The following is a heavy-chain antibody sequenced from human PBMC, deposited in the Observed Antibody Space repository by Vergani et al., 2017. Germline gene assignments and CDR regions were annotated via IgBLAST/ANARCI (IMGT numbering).Heavy chain of an antibody. Sequence: QMQLVQSGPEVKKPGTSVKVSCKASGFTFTSSAMQWVRQARGQRLEWIGWIVVGSGNTNYAQKFQERVTITRDMSTSTAYMELSSLRSEDTAVYYCAVKSSMVRGAIDAFDIWGQGTMVTVSS. D-gene: IGHD3-10*01. V-gene: IGHV1-58*02. CDR3: AVKSSMVRGAIDAFDI. CDR1: GFTFTSSA. CDR2: IVVGSGNT. J-gene: IGHJ3*02.